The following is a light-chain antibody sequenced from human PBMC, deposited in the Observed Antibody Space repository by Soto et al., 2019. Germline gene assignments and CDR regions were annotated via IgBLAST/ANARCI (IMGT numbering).Light chain of an antibody. J-gene: IGLJ1*01. Sequence: QSVLTRPASVSGSPGQSITISCTGTSSDVGNYNFVSWYQQHPGKAPKLMIYAVSNRPSGVSIRFSGSKSGNTASLTISGLQAEDEADYYCSSYSSTSTYVFGAGTKVTVL. CDR3: SSYSSTSTYV. CDR1: SSDVGNYNF. CDR2: AVS. V-gene: IGLV2-14*01.